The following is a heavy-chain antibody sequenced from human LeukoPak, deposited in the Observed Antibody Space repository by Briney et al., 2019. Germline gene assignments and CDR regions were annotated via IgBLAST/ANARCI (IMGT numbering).Heavy chain of an antibody. CDR3: TRVLEYYDFRSGPWSLDAFDI. CDR2: IRSKAYGGTT. Sequence: GGSLRLSCTASGFTFGDYAMSWFRQAPGKGLEWVGFIRSKAYGGTTEYAASVKGRFTISRDDSKSIAYLQMNSLKTEDTAVYYCTRVLEYYDFRSGPWSLDAFDIWGQGTMVTVSS. J-gene: IGHJ3*02. D-gene: IGHD3-3*01. CDR1: GFTFGDYA. V-gene: IGHV3-49*03.